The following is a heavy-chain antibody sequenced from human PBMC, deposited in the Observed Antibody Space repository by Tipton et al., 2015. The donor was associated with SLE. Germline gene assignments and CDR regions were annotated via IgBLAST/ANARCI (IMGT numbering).Heavy chain of an antibody. J-gene: IGHJ3*01. CDR3: AREGYFSDSSGYFPF. CDR1: GDSISSGSSY. V-gene: IGHV4-61*02. Sequence: TLSLTCTVTGDSISSGSSYWTWIRQPAGKGLEWIGRIYTSGSTNYNPSLKSRLTISVDTSKNHFSLKLTSVTAADTAVYYCAREGYFSDSSGYFPFWGQGTTVIVSS. CDR2: IYTSGST. D-gene: IGHD3-22*01.